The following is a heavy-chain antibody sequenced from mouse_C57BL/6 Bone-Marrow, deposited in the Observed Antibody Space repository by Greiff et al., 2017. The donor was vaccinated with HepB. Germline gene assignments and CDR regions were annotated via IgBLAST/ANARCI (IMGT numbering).Heavy chain of an antibody. D-gene: IGHD1-1*01. J-gene: IGHJ2*01. CDR2: ISYDGSN. CDR1: GYSITSGYY. CDR3: ARITTLYFDY. Sequence: EVQLVESGPGLVKPSQSLSLTCSVPGYSITSGYYWNWIRQFPGNKLEWMGYISYDGSNNYNPSLKNRISITRDTSKNQFFLKLNSVTTEDTATYYCARITTLYFDYWGQGTTLTVSS. V-gene: IGHV3-6*01.